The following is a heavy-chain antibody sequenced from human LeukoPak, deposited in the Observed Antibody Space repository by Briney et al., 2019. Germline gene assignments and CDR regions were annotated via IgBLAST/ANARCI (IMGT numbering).Heavy chain of an antibody. CDR2: INHSGST. Sequence: SETLSLTCAVYGGSFSGYYWKWIRQPPGKGLEWIGEINHSGSTNYNPSLKSRVTISADTSKNQFSLKLSSVTAADTAVYYCVREHDWGDFDHWGQGTLVTVSS. CDR3: VREHDWGDFDH. D-gene: IGHD3-9*01. CDR1: GGSFSGYY. V-gene: IGHV4-34*01. J-gene: IGHJ4*02.